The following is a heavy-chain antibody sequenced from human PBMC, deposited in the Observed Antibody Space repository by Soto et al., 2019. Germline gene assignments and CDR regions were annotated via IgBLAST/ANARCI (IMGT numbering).Heavy chain of an antibody. CDR2: ISPYSGNT. CDR1: GYIFVNYG. CDR3: AMVDNDVTPTPQDV. V-gene: IGHV1-18*01. D-gene: IGHD5-12*01. Sequence: QVQLVQSGDEVRKPGSSVKVSCKASGYIFVNYGIAWVRQAHGQGLEWMGWISPYSGNTHYASKVQGRLTMTTDTSTSTAYMDRGILTADDTSLYYCAMVDNDVTPTPQDVWGQGTTVTVSS. J-gene: IGHJ6*02.